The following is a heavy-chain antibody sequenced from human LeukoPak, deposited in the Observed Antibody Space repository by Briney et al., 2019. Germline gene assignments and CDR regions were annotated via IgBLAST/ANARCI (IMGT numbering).Heavy chain of an antibody. CDR3: ARDEPDGSGSLQLDY. J-gene: IGHJ4*02. CDR1: GYTFTSYY. D-gene: IGHD3-10*01. CDR2: INPSGGST. Sequence: ASVKVSCKASGYTFTSYYMHWVRQAPGQGLEWMGIINPSGGSTSYAQKFQGRVTMTRDMSTSTVYMELSSLRSEDTAVYYCARDEPDGSGSLQLDYWGQGTLVTVSS. V-gene: IGHV1-46*01.